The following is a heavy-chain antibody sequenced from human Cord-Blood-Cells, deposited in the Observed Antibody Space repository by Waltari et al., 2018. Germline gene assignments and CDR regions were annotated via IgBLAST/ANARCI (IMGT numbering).Heavy chain of an antibody. D-gene: IGHD6-6*01. J-gene: IGHJ5*02. Sequence: QVQLVQSGAEVKKPGSSVKVSCKASEGTFRSYAISGVRLAPGQGLEWMGGIIPIFGTANYAQKFQGSVTITADESTSTAYMELSSLRSEDTAVYYCARPSSIAAHWLGWFDPWGQGTLVTVSS. V-gene: IGHV1-69*01. CDR2: IIPIFGTA. CDR1: EGTFRSYA. CDR3: ARPSSIAAHWLGWFDP.